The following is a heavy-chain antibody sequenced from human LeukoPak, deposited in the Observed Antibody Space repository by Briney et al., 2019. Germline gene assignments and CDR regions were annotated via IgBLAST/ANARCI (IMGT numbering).Heavy chain of an antibody. J-gene: IGHJ5*02. CDR1: GGSISSGSYY. Sequence: SETLSLTCTVSGGSISSGSYYWGWIRQPPGKGLEWIGSIYYSGSTYYNPSLKSRVTISVDTSKSQFSLKLSSVTAANTAVYYCERSGGWFDPWGQGTLVTVSS. V-gene: IGHV4-39*01. CDR3: ERSGGWFDP. CDR2: IYYSGST. D-gene: IGHD3-10*01.